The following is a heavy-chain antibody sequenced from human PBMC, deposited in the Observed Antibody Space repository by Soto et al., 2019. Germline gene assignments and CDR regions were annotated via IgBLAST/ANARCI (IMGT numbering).Heavy chain of an antibody. V-gene: IGHV3-30*18. J-gene: IGHJ6*02. CDR3: AKDTSDV. CDR2: ISYEGSNK. Sequence: PGGSLRLSCVASGFIFSDYGVHWVRQAPGKGLEWVALISYEGSNKYYADTVKGRFTISRDNSKNTLYLQMDSLRAEDTAVYYCAKDTSDVWGQGTTVTVSS. CDR1: GFIFSDYG.